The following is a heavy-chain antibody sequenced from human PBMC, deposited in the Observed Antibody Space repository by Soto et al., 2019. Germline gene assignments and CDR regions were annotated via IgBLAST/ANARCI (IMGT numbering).Heavy chain of an antibody. Sequence: SVKVSCKASGFTFTSSAVQWVRQARGQRLEWIGWIVVGSGNTNYAQKFQERVTITRDMSTSTAYMELSSLRSGDTAVYYCAADRSGNYGMDVWGQGTTVTVSS. CDR1: GFTFTSSA. CDR2: IVVGSGNT. J-gene: IGHJ6*02. CDR3: AADRSGNYGMDV. D-gene: IGHD3-22*01. V-gene: IGHV1-58*01.